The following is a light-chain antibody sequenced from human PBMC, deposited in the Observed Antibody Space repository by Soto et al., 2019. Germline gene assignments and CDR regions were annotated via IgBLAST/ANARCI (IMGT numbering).Light chain of an antibody. J-gene: IGLJ1*01. CDR3: LSYTTGSTAYV. V-gene: IGLV2-14*01. Sequence: QSALTQPASVSGSPGQSITISCTGTSSDVGGYNYVSWFQQHPGKAPKLMISDASNRPSGVSNRFSGSKSGNTASLTISGLQAEDEVVYSSLSYTTGSTAYVFGTGTKV. CDR1: SSDVGGYNY. CDR2: DAS.